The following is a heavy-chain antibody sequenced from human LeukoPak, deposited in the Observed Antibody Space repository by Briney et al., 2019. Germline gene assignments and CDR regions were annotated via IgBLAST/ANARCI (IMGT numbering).Heavy chain of an antibody. Sequence: PGGSLRLSCAASGFTFSSYAMHWVRQAPGKGLEWVAVISYDGSNKYYADSVKGRFTISRDNSKNTLYLQMNSLRAEDTAVYYCARAVFGEFDLDYWGQGTLVTVSS. CDR3: ARAVFGEFDLDY. CDR1: GFTFSSYA. J-gene: IGHJ4*02. V-gene: IGHV3-30*04. D-gene: IGHD3-10*02. CDR2: ISYDGSNK.